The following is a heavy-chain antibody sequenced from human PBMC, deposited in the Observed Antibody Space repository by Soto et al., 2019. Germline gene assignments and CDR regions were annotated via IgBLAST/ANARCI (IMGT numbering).Heavy chain of an antibody. Sequence: GASVKVSCTASGFTFTSSAMQWVRQARGQRLEWIGWIVVGSGNTNYAQKFQERVTITRDMSTSTAYMELNSLRAEDTAVYYCAKEPGIAAAGNSNWFDPWGQGTLVTVSS. CDR1: GFTFTSSA. CDR2: IVVGSGNT. CDR3: AKEPGIAAAGNSNWFDP. D-gene: IGHD6-13*01. J-gene: IGHJ5*02. V-gene: IGHV1-58*02.